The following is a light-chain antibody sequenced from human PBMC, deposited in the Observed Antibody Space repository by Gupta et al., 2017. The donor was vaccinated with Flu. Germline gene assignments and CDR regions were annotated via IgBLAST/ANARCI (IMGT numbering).Light chain of an antibody. CDR2: AAS. CDR3: QQSYSTPRT. Sequence: DIQMTQSPSSLSASVGDRVTITCRASQSISSYLNWYQQKPEKAPKLLIYAASSLQSGVPSRFNGSGSGTDFTLTISNLQPEDFATYYCQQSYSTPRTFGQGTKVEIK. V-gene: IGKV1-39*01. J-gene: IGKJ1*01. CDR1: QSISSY.